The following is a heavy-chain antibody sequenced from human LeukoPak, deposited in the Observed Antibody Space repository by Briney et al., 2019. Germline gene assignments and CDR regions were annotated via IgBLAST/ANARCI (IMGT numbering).Heavy chain of an antibody. CDR3: AKDGRLGRSYYYYYMDV. V-gene: IGHV3-30*02. J-gene: IGHJ6*03. CDR2: IRYDGSNK. Sequence: GGSLRLSCAASGFTFSSYGMHWVRQAPGKGLEWVAFIRYDGSNKYYADSVKGRFTTSRDNSKNTLYLQMNSLRAEDTAVYYCAKDGRLGRSYYYYYMDVWGKGTTVTVSS. D-gene: IGHD3-9*01. CDR1: GFTFSSYG.